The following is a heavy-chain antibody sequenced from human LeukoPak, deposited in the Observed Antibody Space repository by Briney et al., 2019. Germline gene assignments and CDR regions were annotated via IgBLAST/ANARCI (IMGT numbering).Heavy chain of an antibody. D-gene: IGHD6-19*01. V-gene: IGHV3-23*01. J-gene: IGHJ4*02. CDR3: AKTALAVAGIVPVESELDY. CDR1: GFIFSSYA. Sequence: GGSLTLSCAACGFIFSSYAMSGVRLAPGKGVECISDNSGSGGRTDYADSVKGRFTISRDNSKNTLYLQMNSLRAEDTAVYYCAKTALAVAGIVPVESELDYWGQGTLVTVSS. CDR2: NSGSGGRT.